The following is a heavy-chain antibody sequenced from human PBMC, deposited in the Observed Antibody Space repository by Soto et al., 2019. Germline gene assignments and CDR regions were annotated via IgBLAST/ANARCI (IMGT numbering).Heavy chain of an antibody. CDR1: GFTFSSYS. CDR2: ISSSSSYI. V-gene: IGHV3-21*01. D-gene: IGHD4-17*01. CDR3: ARDRQDYGVYFFDY. Sequence: EVQLVESGGGLVKPGGSLRLSCAASGFTFSSYSMNWVRQAPGKGLEWVSSISSSSSYIYYADSVEGRFTISRDNAKNSLYLQMNSLRAEDTAVYYCARDRQDYGVYFFDYWGQGTLVTVSS. J-gene: IGHJ4*02.